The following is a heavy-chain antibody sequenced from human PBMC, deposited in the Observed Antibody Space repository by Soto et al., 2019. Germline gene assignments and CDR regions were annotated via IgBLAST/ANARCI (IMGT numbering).Heavy chain of an antibody. J-gene: IGHJ4*02. CDR2: TRNKANSYTT. CDR1: GFTFSDHY. CDR3: ARPRYDSSGYYYFDY. Sequence: GSLRLACAASGFTFSDHYMDWVRQAPGKGLEWVGRTRNKANSYTTEYAASVKGRFTISRDDSKNSLYLQMNSLKTEDAAVYYCARPRYDSSGYYYFDYWGQGTLVTVSS. V-gene: IGHV3-72*01. D-gene: IGHD3-22*01.